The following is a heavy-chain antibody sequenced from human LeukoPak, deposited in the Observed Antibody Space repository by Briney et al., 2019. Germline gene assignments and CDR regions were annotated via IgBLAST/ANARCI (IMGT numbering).Heavy chain of an antibody. V-gene: IGHV3-23*01. CDR1: GFIFDTYA. J-gene: IGHJ5*02. CDR3: AKDLGVEGSP. Sequence: PGGSLRLSCTASGFIFDTYAMSWVRQAPGKGLEWVSAISGSGGSTYYADSVKGRFTISRDNSKNTLYLQMNSLRAEDTAVYYCAKDLGVEGSPWGQGTLVTVSS. D-gene: IGHD5-24*01. CDR2: ISGSGGST.